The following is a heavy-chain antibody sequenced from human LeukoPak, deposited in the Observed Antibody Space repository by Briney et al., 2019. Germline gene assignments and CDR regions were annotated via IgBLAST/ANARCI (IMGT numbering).Heavy chain of an antibody. CDR3: ARDHTVFDY. CDR2: IYYSGST. D-gene: IGHD4-17*01. Sequence: PSETLSLTCTVSGGSISSSSYYWGWIRQPPGKGLEWIGSIYYSGSTYYNPSLKSRVTIPVDTSRNQFSLKLSSVTAADTAVYYCARDHTVFDYWGQGTLVTVSS. J-gene: IGHJ4*02. V-gene: IGHV4-39*07. CDR1: GGSISSSSYY.